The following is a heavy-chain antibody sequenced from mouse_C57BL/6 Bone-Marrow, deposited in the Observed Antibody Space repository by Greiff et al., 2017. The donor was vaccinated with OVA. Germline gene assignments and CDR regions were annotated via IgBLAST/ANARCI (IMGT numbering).Heavy chain of an antibody. V-gene: IGHV1-19*01. CDR3: AEGDGNYFYWYFDV. CDR1: GYTFTDYY. Sequence: VQLQQSGPVLVKPGASVKMSCKASGYTFTDYYMNWVKQSHGKSLEWIGVINPYNGGTSYNQKFKGKATLTVDKSSSTAYMELNSLTSEDSAVYYCAEGDGNYFYWYFDVWGTGTTVTVSS. D-gene: IGHD2-1*01. J-gene: IGHJ1*03. CDR2: INPYNGGT.